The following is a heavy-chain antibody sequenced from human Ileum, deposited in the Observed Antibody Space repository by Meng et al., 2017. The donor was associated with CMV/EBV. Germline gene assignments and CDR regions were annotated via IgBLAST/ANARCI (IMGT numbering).Heavy chain of an antibody. V-gene: IGHV3-53*01. D-gene: IGHD2/OR15-2a*01. CDR3: ARVTFPTEHGY. CDR2: IYSGGNT. J-gene: IGHJ4*02. CDR1: GFTVSNNY. Sequence: LSLTCAASGFTVSNNYMTWVRQAPGKGLEWVSVIYSGGNTYYADSVKGRFTISRDNSKNTLYLQMNSLRAEDTAMYYCARVTFPTEHGYWGRGILVTVSS.